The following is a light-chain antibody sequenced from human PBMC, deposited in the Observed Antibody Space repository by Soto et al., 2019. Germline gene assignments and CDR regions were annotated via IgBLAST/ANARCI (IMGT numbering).Light chain of an antibody. Sequence: DIQMTQSPSTLSGSVGDRVTITCRASQSISSWLAWYQQKPGKAPKVLIYKASSLESGVPSRFSGSGSGTEFTLTISSLQPDDFATYYCQHDNSYSPTFGQGTKVDI. V-gene: IGKV1-5*03. CDR2: KAS. CDR3: QHDNSYSPT. CDR1: QSISSW. J-gene: IGKJ1*01.